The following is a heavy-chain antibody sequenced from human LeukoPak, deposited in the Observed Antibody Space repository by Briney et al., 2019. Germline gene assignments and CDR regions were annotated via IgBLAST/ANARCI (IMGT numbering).Heavy chain of an antibody. Sequence: GASVKVSCKASGYTFTDYYMHWVRQAPGQGLEWVGWINPNSGGTNYAQKFQGRVTMTRDTSISTAYMELSRLRSDDTAVYYCARVKDRISMVRGVLSPQNYYYYYMDVWGKGTTVTVSS. CDR1: GYTFTDYY. J-gene: IGHJ6*03. V-gene: IGHV1-2*02. D-gene: IGHD3-10*01. CDR3: ARVKDRISMVRGVLSPQNYYYYYMDV. CDR2: INPNSGGT.